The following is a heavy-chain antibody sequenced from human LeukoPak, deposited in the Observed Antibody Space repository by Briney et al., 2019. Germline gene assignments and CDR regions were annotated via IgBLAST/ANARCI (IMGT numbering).Heavy chain of an antibody. J-gene: IGHJ6*03. D-gene: IGHD1-1*01. CDR2: INPNSGGT. V-gene: IGHV1-2*02. CDR1: GYTFTGYY. CDR3: ARRSPPTGTYYYYMDV. Sequence: ASVKVSCKASGYTFTGYYMHWVRQAPGQGLEWMGWINPNSGGTNYAQKFQGRVTMTRDTSISTAYMELSRLRSDDTAVYYCARRSPPTGTYYYYMDVWGKGTTVTVSS.